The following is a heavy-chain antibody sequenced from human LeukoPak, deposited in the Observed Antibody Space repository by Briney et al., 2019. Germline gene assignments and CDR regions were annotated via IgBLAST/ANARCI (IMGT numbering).Heavy chain of an antibody. Sequence: GGSLRLSCAASGFTVGTNYMSWVRQAPGKGLEWVGFIRSKTYGGTTEYAASVRGRFTISRDDSKSIAYLQMNSLQTDDTAVYYCTRLAIAAAQDYWGQGTLVTVSS. V-gene: IGHV3-49*04. CDR1: GFTVGTNY. CDR3: TRLAIAAAQDY. CDR2: IRSKTYGGTT. J-gene: IGHJ4*02. D-gene: IGHD6-13*01.